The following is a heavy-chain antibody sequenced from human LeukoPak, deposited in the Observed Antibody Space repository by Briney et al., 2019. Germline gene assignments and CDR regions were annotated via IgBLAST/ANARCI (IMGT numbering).Heavy chain of an antibody. V-gene: IGHV3-30*04. J-gene: IGHJ6*03. CDR3: ARVSKPGWFDYYYMDV. Sequence: GGSLRLSCAASGFTFNSYAMKGVRQAPGKGLEWLAVVLSDGSDQYYGDSVQGRFTVSRDNSKNTLYLQMDNLRFEDTAVYYCARVSKPGWFDYYYMDVWGKGTTVIVSS. CDR2: VLSDGSDQ. CDR1: GFTFNSYA. D-gene: IGHD3-10*01.